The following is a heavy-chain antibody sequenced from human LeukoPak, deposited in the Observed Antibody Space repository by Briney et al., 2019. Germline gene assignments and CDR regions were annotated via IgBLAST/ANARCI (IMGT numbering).Heavy chain of an antibody. CDR2: IDSNSRTI. CDR1: GFTFSTYE. J-gene: IGHJ3*02. D-gene: IGHD2-15*01. Sequence: GGSLRLSCAASGFTFSTYEMDWVRQAPGKGLEWISYIDSNSRTIHYADSVRGRFTISRDNAKNSLFLQMNSLGAEDTAVYYCVREYCSGGSCSDAFDIWGQGTMVTVSS. CDR3: VREYCSGGSCSDAFDI. V-gene: IGHV3-48*03.